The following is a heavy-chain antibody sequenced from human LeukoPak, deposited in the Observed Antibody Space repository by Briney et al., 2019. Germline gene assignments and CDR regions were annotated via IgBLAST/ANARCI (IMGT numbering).Heavy chain of an antibody. CDR3: ARALLVAYGSSNTCYAWFDP. J-gene: IGHJ5*02. CDR2: IIPIFGIA. V-gene: IGHV1-69*05. D-gene: IGHD2-2*01. Sequence: ASVKVSCKASGGTFSSDAISWVRQAPGQGLEWMGGIIPIFGIANYAQKFQGRVTITTDESTSTSYMELSSLRYEETAVYYCARALLVAYGSSNTCYAWFDPWGQGTLVTVSS. CDR1: GGTFSSDA.